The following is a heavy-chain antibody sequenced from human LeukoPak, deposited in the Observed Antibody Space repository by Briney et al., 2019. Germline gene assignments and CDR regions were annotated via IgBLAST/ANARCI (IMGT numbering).Heavy chain of an antibody. CDR1: GGSISSSSYY. CDR3: ARIEGVIIRAFDY. D-gene: IGHD3-10*01. V-gene: IGHV4-39*01. CDR2: IYYSGST. Sequence: SETLSLTCTVSGGSISSSSYYWGWIRQPPGKGLEWIGSIYYSGSTYYNPSVKSRVTISVDTSKNQFSLKLSSVTAADTAVYYCARIEGVIIRAFDYWGQGTLVTVSS. J-gene: IGHJ4*02.